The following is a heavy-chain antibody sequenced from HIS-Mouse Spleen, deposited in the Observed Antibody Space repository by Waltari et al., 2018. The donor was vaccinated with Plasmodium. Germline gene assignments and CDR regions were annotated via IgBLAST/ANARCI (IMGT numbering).Heavy chain of an antibody. CDR3: ASSGSGSYYY. D-gene: IGHD3-10*01. CDR1: GGSFSGYY. V-gene: IGHV4-34*01. Sequence: QVQLQQWGAGLLKPSETLSLTCAVYGGSFSGYYLSWIRQPPGKGLEWIGEINHSGSTIYNPSLKSRVTISVDTSKNQFSLKLSSVTAADTAVYYCASSGSGSYYYWGQGTLVTVSS. J-gene: IGHJ4*02. CDR2: INHSGST.